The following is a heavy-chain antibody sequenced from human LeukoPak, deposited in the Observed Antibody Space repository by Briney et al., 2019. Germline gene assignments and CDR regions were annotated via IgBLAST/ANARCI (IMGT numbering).Heavy chain of an antibody. V-gene: IGHV4-39*01. Sequence: SETLSLTCTVSGGSISSSSYYWGWIRQPPGKGLEWIGSTYYSGSTYYNPSLKSRVTISVDTSKNQFSLKLSSVTAADTAVYYCASDGSYSIDYWGQGTLVTVSS. J-gene: IGHJ4*02. D-gene: IGHD1-26*01. CDR1: GGSISSSSYY. CDR3: ASDGSYSIDY. CDR2: TYYSGST.